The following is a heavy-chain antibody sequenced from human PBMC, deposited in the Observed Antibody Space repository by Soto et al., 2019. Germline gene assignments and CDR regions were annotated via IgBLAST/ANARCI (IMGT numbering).Heavy chain of an antibody. CDR2: INHSGST. CDR1: GGSFSGYY. Sequence: QVQLQQWGAGLLKPSETLSLTCAVYGGSFSGYYWSWIRQPPGKGLEWIGEINHSGSTNYNPSLKSRVTISVDTSKYQFSLKLSSVTAPDPAVYYYAREGADIVVVTAKRYWYFDLWGRGTLVTVSS. D-gene: IGHD2-21*02. J-gene: IGHJ2*01. V-gene: IGHV4-34*01. CDR3: AREGADIVVVTAKRYWYFDL.